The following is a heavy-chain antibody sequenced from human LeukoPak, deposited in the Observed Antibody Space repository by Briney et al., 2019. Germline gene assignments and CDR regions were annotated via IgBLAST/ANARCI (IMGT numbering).Heavy chain of an antibody. Sequence: GGSLRLSRAASGFTFSTYGMHWVRQAPGKGLKWVAFMHYDGSIKYYADSVKGRFTISRVTSKNTLYLQMNSLRVEDTAVYYCAKDACSGGSCYGWWYRDLLGRGPLVP. D-gene: IGHD2-15*01. V-gene: IGHV3-30*02. J-gene: IGHJ2*01. CDR3: AKDACSGGSCYGWWYRDL. CDR1: GFTFSTYG. CDR2: MHYDGSIK.